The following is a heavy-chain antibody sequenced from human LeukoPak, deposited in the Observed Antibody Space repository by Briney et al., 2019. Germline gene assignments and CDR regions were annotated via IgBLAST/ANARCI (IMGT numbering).Heavy chain of an antibody. D-gene: IGHD6-13*01. V-gene: IGHV3-23*01. Sequence: GGSLRLSCAASGFTFSSYGMHWVRQAPGKGLEWVSAISGSGGSTYYADSVKGRFTISRDNSKNTLYLQMNSLRAEDTAVYYCANLVRPQYSSSAEYFQHWGQGTLVTVSS. CDR2: ISGSGGST. CDR1: GFTFSSYG. CDR3: ANLVRPQYSSSAEYFQH. J-gene: IGHJ1*01.